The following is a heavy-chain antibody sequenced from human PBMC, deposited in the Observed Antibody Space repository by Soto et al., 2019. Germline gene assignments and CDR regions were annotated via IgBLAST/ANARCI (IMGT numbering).Heavy chain of an antibody. CDR3: ANGGLVVPAAIAYYGMDV. CDR2: ISGSGGST. D-gene: IGHD2-2*02. CDR1: GFTFSSYA. Sequence: PGGSLRLSCAASGFTFSSYAMSWVRQAPGKGLEWVSAISGSGGSTYYADSVKGRFTISRDNSKNTLYLQMNSLRAEDTAVYYCANGGLVVPAAIAYYGMDVWGQGTTVTVSS. J-gene: IGHJ6*02. V-gene: IGHV3-23*01.